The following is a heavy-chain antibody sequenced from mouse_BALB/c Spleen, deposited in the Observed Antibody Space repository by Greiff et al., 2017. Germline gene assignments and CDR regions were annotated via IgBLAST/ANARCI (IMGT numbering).Heavy chain of an antibody. J-gene: IGHJ1*01. CDR2: ISNGGGST. Sequence: EVQVVESGGGLVQPGGSLKLSCAASGFTFSSYTMSWVRQTPEKRLEWVAYISNGGGSTYYPDTVKGRFTISRDNAKNTLYLQMSSLKSEDTAMYYCARHDLLWPHFDVWGAGTTVTVSS. D-gene: IGHD2-10*01. V-gene: IGHV5-12-2*01. CDR1: GFTFSSYT. CDR3: ARHDLLWPHFDV.